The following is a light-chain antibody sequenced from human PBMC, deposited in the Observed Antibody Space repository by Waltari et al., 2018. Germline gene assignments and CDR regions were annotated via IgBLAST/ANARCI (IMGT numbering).Light chain of an antibody. CDR3: QQYHDYSA. Sequence: DTQMTQSPSTLSASVGHSVTITCRARQSILTWLAWYQQKPGKAPRLLIYKAFNLESGVPGRFSGSASGTEFNLTISSLQPDDSATYYCQQYHDYSAFGQGTKLEIK. CDR1: QSILTW. V-gene: IGKV1-5*03. J-gene: IGKJ2*01. CDR2: KAF.